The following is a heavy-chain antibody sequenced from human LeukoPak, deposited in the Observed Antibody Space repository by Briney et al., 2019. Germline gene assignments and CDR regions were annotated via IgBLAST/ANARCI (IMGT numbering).Heavy chain of an antibody. V-gene: IGHV1-8*03. D-gene: IGHD6-19*01. CDR3: ARGIAVAGTIDY. J-gene: IGHJ4*02. CDR1: GYTFTSYD. Sequence: ASVKVSCKASGYTFTSYDINWVRQATGQGLEWMGWMNPNSGNTGYAQKFQGRVTITRNTSISTAYMELSSLRSEDTAVYYCARGIAVAGTIDYWGQGTLVTVSS. CDR2: MNPNSGNT.